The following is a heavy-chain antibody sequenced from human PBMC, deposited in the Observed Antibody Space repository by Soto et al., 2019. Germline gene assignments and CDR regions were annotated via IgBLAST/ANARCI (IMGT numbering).Heavy chain of an antibody. CDR3: VRGASKSGWYPDYFDY. D-gene: IGHD6-19*01. CDR1: GFTFSTSW. J-gene: IGHJ4*02. V-gene: IGHV3-7*01. CDR2: IKQDGSAQ. Sequence: GGSLRLSCAASGFTFSTSWMTWVRQAPGKGLEWVANIKQDGSAQYYVDSLKGRFSVSRDNAKNSLYLQMDSLRADDTAMYFCVRGASKSGWYPDYFDYWGQGALVTVSS.